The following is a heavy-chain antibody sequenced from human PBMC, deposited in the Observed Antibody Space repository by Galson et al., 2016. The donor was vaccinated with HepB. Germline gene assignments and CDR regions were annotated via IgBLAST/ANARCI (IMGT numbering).Heavy chain of an antibody. J-gene: IGHJ4*02. CDR3: ARDNSGWFLFDF. V-gene: IGHV3-21*01. Sequence: SLRLSCAASGFTFSTYSMNWVRQAPGKGLEWISSISRSSSSIYYADSLKGRFTVSRDDAEKSLYLQMNSLRAEDTAVYYCARDNSGWFLFDFWGQGTLVTVSS. D-gene: IGHD6-19*01. CDR2: ISRSSSSI. CDR1: GFTFSTYS.